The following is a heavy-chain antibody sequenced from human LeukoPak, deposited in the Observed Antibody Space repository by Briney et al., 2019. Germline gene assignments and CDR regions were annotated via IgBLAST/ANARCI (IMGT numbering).Heavy chain of an antibody. V-gene: IGHV3-23*01. D-gene: IGHD3-3*01. CDR2: ISGSGGST. CDR3: ARFPLLPFWSGYSGAFDI. J-gene: IGHJ3*02. Sequence: GGSLRLSCAASGFTFSSYAMSWVRQAPGKGLEWVSAISGSGGSTYYADSVKGRFTISRDNSKNTLYLQMNSLRAEDTAVYYCARFPLLPFWSGYSGAFDIWGQGAMVTVSS. CDR1: GFTFSSYA.